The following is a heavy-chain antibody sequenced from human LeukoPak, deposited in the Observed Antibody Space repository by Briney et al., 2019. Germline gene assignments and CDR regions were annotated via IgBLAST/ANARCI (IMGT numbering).Heavy chain of an antibody. Sequence: KSSETLSLTCTVSGGSISSSSYYWGWIRQPPGKGLEWIGSIYYSGSTYYNPSLKSRVTISVDTSKNQFSLKLSSVTAADTAVYYCARVPRTMVRGVMRYFDYWGQGTLVTVSS. CDR2: IYYSGST. CDR3: ARVPRTMVRGVMRYFDY. CDR1: GGSISSSSYY. J-gene: IGHJ4*02. D-gene: IGHD3-10*01. V-gene: IGHV4-39*07.